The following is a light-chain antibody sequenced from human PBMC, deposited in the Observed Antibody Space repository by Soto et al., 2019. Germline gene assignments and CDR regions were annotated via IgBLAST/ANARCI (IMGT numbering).Light chain of an antibody. J-gene: IGKJ3*01. CDR2: GAS. CDR3: QQYNNWPPFT. V-gene: IGKV3-15*01. Sequence: EIVMTQSPATLSVSPGERATLSCRASQSINTNLAWYQQKPGQAPRLLIYGASTRATGIPARFSGSGSGTEFTLTISSLQFEDFAVYYCQQYNNWPPFTFGPGTKVDIK. CDR1: QSINTN.